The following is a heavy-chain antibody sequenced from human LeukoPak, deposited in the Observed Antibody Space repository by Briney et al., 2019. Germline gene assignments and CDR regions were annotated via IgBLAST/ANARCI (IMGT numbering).Heavy chain of an antibody. V-gene: IGHV5-51*01. CDR2: IYPGDSDT. J-gene: IGHJ4*02. D-gene: IGHD3-10*01. Sequence: GESLKISCKGSGYNFPTYWIGWVRQMPGKGLEWMGIIYPGDSDTRYSPSFQGQVTISADKSITTAYLQWSSLRASDTAIYYCARQAKDTSGSYWVDYWGQGTLVTVSS. CDR3: ARQAKDTSGSYWVDY. CDR1: GYNFPTYW.